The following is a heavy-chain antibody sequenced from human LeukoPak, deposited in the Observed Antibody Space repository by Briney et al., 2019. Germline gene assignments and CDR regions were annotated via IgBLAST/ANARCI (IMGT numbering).Heavy chain of an antibody. J-gene: IGHJ3*02. D-gene: IGHD6-13*01. CDR2: IYPGDSDT. V-gene: IGHV5-51*01. CDR3: ARPIRQQLVLDAFDT. CDR1: GYSFTSYW. Sequence: GESLKISCKGSGYSFTSYWIGWVRQMPGKGLEWKGIIYPGDSDTKYSPSFQGQVTISADKSISTAYLQWSSLKASDTAMYYCARPIRQQLVLDAFDTWGQGTMVTVSS.